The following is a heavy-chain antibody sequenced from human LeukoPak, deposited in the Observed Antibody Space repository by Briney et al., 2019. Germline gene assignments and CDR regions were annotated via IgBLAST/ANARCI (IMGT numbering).Heavy chain of an antibody. Sequence: PGGYLRLYCAASGFTFSTYAMSWVRQAPGKGLEWVSAIRDSGGSTYYADSVKGRFTISRDNSKNTLYLQMNSLRAEDTAVYYCVKDTVKGSYSVFDYWGQGTLVTVSS. CDR1: GFTFSTYA. J-gene: IGHJ4*02. CDR3: VKDTVKGSYSVFDY. CDR2: IRDSGGST. D-gene: IGHD1-26*01. V-gene: IGHV3-23*01.